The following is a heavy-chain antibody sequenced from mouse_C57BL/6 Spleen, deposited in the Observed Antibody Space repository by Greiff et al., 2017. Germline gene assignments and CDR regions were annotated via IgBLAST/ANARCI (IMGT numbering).Heavy chain of an antibody. CDR1: GFTFNIYA. V-gene: IGHV10-1*01. Sequence: DVKLEESGGGLVQPKGSLKLSCAASGFTFNIYAMNWVRQAPGKGLEWVARIRSKSNNYATYYADSVKDRFTISRDDSESMLYLQMNNLNTEDTDMYYFERLGFAYWGQGTPVTVSA. CDR2: IRSKSNNYAT. CDR3: ERLGFAY. J-gene: IGHJ3*01.